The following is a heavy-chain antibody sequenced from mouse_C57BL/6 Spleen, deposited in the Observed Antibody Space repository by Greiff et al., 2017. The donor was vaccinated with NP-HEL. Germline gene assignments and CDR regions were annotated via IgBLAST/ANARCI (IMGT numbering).Heavy chain of an antibody. Sequence: QVQLQQPGAELVMPGASVKLSCKASGYTFTSYWMHWVKQRPGQGLEWIGEIDPSDSYTNYNQKFKGKSTLTVDKSSSTAYMQLSSLTSEDSAVYYCARSKADYGSSDWYFDVWGTGTTVTVSS. D-gene: IGHD1-1*01. CDR1: GYTFTSYW. CDR2: IDPSDSYT. CDR3: ARSKADYGSSDWYFDV. J-gene: IGHJ1*03. V-gene: IGHV1-69*01.